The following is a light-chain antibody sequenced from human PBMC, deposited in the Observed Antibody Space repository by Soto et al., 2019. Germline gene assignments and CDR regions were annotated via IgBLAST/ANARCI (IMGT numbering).Light chain of an antibody. Sequence: EIVLTQSPGTLSLSPGERATLSCRASQSVSSKYLGWYQQKPGQAPRLLISGASSRATGIPDRFSGSGSGTDFTLTISRLEPEDFAVYYCQQYGSSPPTFGQGTKVDIK. J-gene: IGKJ1*01. V-gene: IGKV3-20*01. CDR3: QQYGSSPPT. CDR1: QSVSSKY. CDR2: GAS.